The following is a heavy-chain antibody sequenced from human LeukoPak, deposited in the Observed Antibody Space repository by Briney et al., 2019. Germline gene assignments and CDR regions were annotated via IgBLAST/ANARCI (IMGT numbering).Heavy chain of an antibody. CDR1: GFSLSTSGVG. CDR3: AHINGYSSGWYRSSAEYFQH. D-gene: IGHD6-19*01. CDR2: IYWDDDK. V-gene: IGHV2-5*02. J-gene: IGHJ1*01. Sequence: SGPTLVNPTQTLTLTCTFSGFSLSTSGVGVGWIRQPPGKALEWLALIYWDDDKRYSPSLKSRLTITKDTSKNQVVLTMTNMDPVDTATYYCAHINGYSSGWYRSSAEYFQHWGQGTLVTVSS.